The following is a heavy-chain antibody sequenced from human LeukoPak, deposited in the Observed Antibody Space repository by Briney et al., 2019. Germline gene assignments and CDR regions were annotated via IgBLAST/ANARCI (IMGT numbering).Heavy chain of an antibody. CDR3: ARHLFRQSLIFDY. Sequence: GGSLRLSCAASGFTFSDYFMTWIRQAPGKGMEWVSYISSSDGTIYYADSVKGRFTISRDNAKNSLYLQMNSLRAEDSAVYYCARHLFRQSLIFDYWGQGTLVTVSS. CDR2: ISSSDGTI. CDR1: GFTFSDYF. J-gene: IGHJ4*02. V-gene: IGHV3-11*01. D-gene: IGHD6-19*01.